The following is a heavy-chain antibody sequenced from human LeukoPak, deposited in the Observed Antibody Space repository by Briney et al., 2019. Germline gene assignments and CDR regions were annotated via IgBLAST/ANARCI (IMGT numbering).Heavy chain of an antibody. J-gene: IGHJ5*02. D-gene: IGHD1-26*01. CDR1: GYSFTSYW. V-gene: IGHV5-51*01. CDR3: ARRGYSGSFNWFDP. Sequence: GGPLQISCKGSGYSFTSYWIAWVRQMPGKGLEWMGIIYPGDSDTRYSPSFQGQVTISADKSISTAYLQWSSLKASDTAIYYCARRGYSGSFNWFDPWGQGTLVTVSS. CDR2: IYPGDSDT.